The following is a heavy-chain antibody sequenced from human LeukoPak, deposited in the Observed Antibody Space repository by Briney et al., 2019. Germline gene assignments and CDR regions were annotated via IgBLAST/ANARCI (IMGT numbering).Heavy chain of an antibody. CDR3: ATSHHYYGSGSYYNNFDY. V-gene: IGHV3-21*01. D-gene: IGHD3-10*01. CDR2: ISSSSSYI. Sequence: GGSLRLSCAASGFTFCSYSVNWVRQAPGKGLEWVSSISSSSSYIYYADSVKGRFTISRDNAKNSLYLQMNSLRAEDTAVYYCATSHHYYGSGSYYNNFDYWGQGTPVTVSS. J-gene: IGHJ4*02. CDR1: GFTFCSYS.